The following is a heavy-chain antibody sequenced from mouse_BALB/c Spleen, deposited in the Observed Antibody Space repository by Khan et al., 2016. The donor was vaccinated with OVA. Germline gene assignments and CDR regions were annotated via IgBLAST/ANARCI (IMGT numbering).Heavy chain of an antibody. D-gene: IGHD1-1*01. CDR1: GFSLTSYG. CDR2: IWGDGST. CDR3: ALYYYGRAWFAY. J-gene: IGHJ3*01. V-gene: IGHV2-3*01. Sequence: VELVESGPGLVAPSQSLSITCTVSGFSLTSYGVGWVRQPPGKGLEWLGVIWGDGSTNYHSALISRLNINKDNSQSQVFLKLNSLQTDDTATYYCALYYYGRAWFAYWGQGTLVTVSA.